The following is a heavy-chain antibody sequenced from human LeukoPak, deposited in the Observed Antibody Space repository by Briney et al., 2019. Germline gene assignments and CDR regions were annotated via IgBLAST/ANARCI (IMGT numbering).Heavy chain of an antibody. V-gene: IGHV4-34*01. CDR2: INHSGST. Sequence: SETLSLTCAVYGGSFSGYYWSWIRQPPGKGLEWIGEINHSGSTNYNPSLKSRVTISVDTSKNQFSLKLSSVTAADTAVYYCARSAPGSYWGYYYYYMDVWGKGTTVTISS. CDR1: GGSFSGYY. D-gene: IGHD1-26*01. CDR3: ARSAPGSYWGYYYYYMDV. J-gene: IGHJ6*03.